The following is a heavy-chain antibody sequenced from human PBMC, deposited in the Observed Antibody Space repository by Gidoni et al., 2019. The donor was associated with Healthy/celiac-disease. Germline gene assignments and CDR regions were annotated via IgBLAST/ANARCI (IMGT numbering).Heavy chain of an antibody. CDR1: GFTFSSYA. D-gene: IGHD2-2*01. J-gene: IGHJ4*02. V-gene: IGHV3-23*01. CDR2: ISGSGGST. CDR3: AKKSWAYQSQYRDY. Sequence: SGFTFSSYAMSWVRQAPGKGLEWVSAISGSGGSTYYADSVKGRFTISRDNSKNTLYLQMNSLRAEDTAVYYGAKKSWAYQSQYRDYWGQGTLVTVSS.